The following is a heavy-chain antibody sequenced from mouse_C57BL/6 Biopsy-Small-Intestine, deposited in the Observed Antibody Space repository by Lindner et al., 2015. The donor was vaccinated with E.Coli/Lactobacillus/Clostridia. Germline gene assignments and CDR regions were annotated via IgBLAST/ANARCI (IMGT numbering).Heavy chain of an antibody. D-gene: IGHD2-2*01. Sequence: VQLQESGPELVKPGASVKIPCKASGYTFTDYNMDWVKQSHGKSLEWIGDINPNNGGTIYNQKFKGKATLTVDKSSSTAYMELRSLTSEDTAVYYCARRGYYGSLYAMDYWGQGTSVTVSS. CDR3: ARRGYYGSLYAMDY. CDR2: INPNNGGT. CDR1: GYTFTDYN. V-gene: IGHV1-18*01. J-gene: IGHJ4*01.